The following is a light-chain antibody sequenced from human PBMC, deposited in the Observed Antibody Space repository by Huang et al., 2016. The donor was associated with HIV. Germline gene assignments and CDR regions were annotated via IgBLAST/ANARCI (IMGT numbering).Light chain of an antibody. Sequence: IVLTHSPATLSLSPGERATLSCSASQTVSNYLAWYQQKPGQAPRRHIYDASKRATVIPARFTGSGSGIDFTLTISSLEPEDFAFYYCQQCSNWQITFGQGTRLEIK. J-gene: IGKJ5*01. V-gene: IGKV3-11*01. CDR3: QQCSNWQIT. CDR2: DAS. CDR1: QTVSNY.